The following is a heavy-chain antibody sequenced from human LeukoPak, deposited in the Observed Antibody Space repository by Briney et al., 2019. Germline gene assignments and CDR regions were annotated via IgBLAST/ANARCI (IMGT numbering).Heavy chain of an antibody. D-gene: IGHD2-2*01. CDR2: IYPGDSDT. V-gene: IGHV5-51*01. J-gene: IGHJ4*02. Sequence: GEPLKISCKGSGYSFTSYWIGWVRQMPGKGLEWMGIIYPGDSDTRYSPSFQGQVTISADKSISTAYLQWSSLKASDTAMYYCATGYCSSTSCYRFDYWGQGTLVTVSS. CDR1: GYSFTSYW. CDR3: ATGYCSSTSCYRFDY.